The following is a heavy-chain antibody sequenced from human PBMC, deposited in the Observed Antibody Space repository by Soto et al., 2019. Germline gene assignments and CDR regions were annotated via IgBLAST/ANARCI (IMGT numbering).Heavy chain of an antibody. CDR1: GGSITSGGFY. CDR2: VRYGGST. V-gene: IGHV4-31*03. CDR3: ASHLDCGSGTCYWDPDALDI. D-gene: IGHD2-15*01. Sequence: QVQLQQSGPGLVKPSQTLSLTCTVSGGSITSGGFYWRWIRQHPGEGLWWIGYVRYGGSTYYNPSLKSRLTISLDTSKNQFSLNLSSVSAADTAVYYCASHLDCGSGTCYWDPDALDIWGQGTMVTVSS. J-gene: IGHJ3*02.